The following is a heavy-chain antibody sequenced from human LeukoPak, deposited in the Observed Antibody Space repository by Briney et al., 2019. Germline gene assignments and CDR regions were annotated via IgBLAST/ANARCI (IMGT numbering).Heavy chain of an antibody. CDR1: GFTFSSYA. J-gene: IGHJ3*02. Sequence: PGGSLRLSCAASGFTFSSYAMSWVRQAPGRGLEWVSAISGSGGSTYYADSVKGRFTISRDNSKNTLYLQMNSLRAEDTAVYYCAKVPLYSSGSNDAFDIWGQGTRVTVSS. CDR2: ISGSGGST. D-gene: IGHD6-19*01. CDR3: AKVPLYSSGSNDAFDI. V-gene: IGHV3-23*01.